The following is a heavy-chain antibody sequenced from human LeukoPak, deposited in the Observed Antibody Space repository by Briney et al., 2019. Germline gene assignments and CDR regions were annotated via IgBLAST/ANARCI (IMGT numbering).Heavy chain of an antibody. Sequence: PGGSLRLSCAASGFTFSSYGMNWVRQAPGKGLEWVSSITSSSSYIYYADSVKGRFTISRDNAKNSLYLQMNSLRAEDTAVYYCARCHSTSSPYFCNGMDVWGQGTTVTVSS. J-gene: IGHJ6*02. CDR1: GFTFSSYG. V-gene: IGHV3-21*01. CDR2: ITSSSSYI. D-gene: IGHD6-6*01. CDR3: ARCHSTSSPYFCNGMDV.